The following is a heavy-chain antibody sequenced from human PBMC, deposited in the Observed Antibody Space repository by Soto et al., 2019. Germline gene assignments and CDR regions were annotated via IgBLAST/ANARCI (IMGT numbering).Heavy chain of an antibody. D-gene: IGHD3-22*01. J-gene: IGHJ4*02. CDR3: TKDRNYYDSYYMGYYFDY. CDR2: ISSNGGLI. Sequence: PGGSLRLSCAASGFTVSSNYMSWVRQALGKGLEWVSGISSNGGLIGYADSVQGRFTISRDNAKNSLYLQMNSLRAEDTAVYYCTKDRNYYDSYYMGYYFDYWGQGTLVTVSS. CDR1: GFTVSSNY. V-gene: IGHV3-9*01.